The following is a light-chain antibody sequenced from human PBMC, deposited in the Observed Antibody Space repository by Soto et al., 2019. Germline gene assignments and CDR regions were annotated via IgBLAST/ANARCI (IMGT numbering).Light chain of an antibody. CDR1: SHDVGAYDY. J-gene: IGLJ3*02. V-gene: IGLV2-14*01. Sequence: QSALTQPASVSGSPGQSITISCTGTSHDVGAYDYVSWFQQHPGKAPKLMIYEVTNRPSGVSDRFSGSKSGNTASLTISALQAEDEADYYCSSYTSRSTLVFGGGTQLTVL. CDR3: SSYTSRSTLV. CDR2: EVT.